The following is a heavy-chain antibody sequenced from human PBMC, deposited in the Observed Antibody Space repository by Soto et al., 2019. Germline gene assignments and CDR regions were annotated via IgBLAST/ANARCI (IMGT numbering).Heavy chain of an antibody. CDR3: AKDSGSGWNFDS. D-gene: IGHD6-19*01. CDR2: INPISGGT. J-gene: IGHJ4*02. CDR1: GYTFTGYY. V-gene: IGHV1-2*02. Sequence: ASVKVSCKASGYTFTGYYIHWVRQAPGQGLEWMGWINPISGGTKYTQKFQGRVTMTRDTSINTAYMELSRLTSDDTAVFYCAKDSGSGWNFDSRGQGTLVTVSS.